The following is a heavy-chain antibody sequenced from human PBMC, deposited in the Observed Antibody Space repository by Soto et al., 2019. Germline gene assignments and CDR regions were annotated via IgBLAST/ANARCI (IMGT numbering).Heavy chain of an antibody. CDR1: GFTFSSYS. D-gene: IGHD6-13*01. V-gene: IGHV3-21*01. J-gene: IGHJ6*02. Sequence: GGSLRLSCAASGFTFSSYSMNWVRQAPGKGLEWVSSISSSSSYIYYADSVKGRFTISRDNAKNSLYLQMNSLRAEDTAVYYCARDGPYSSSWSARYYGMDVWGQGTTVTVSS. CDR3: ARDGPYSSSWSARYYGMDV. CDR2: ISSSSSYI.